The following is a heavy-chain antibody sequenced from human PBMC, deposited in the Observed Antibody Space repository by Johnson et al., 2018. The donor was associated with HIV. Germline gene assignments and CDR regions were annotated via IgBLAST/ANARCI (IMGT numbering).Heavy chain of an antibody. V-gene: IGHV3-13*01. CDR1: GCTFSSYD. CDR3: ASADVFDI. Sequence: VQLVESGGGLVQPGGSLRLSCAASGCTFSSYDMHWVRQATGKGLEWVSTIGPAGDTYYPGSVKGRFTISRENAKNSLHLQMNSLRAGDTAVYYCASADVFDIWGQGTVVTVSS. J-gene: IGHJ3*02. CDR2: IGPAGDT.